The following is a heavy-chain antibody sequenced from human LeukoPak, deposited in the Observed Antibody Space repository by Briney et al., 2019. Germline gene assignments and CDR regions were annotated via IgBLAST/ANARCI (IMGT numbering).Heavy chain of an antibody. D-gene: IGHD6-6*01. V-gene: IGHV5-51*01. CDR1: GYSFTRYW. CDR3: ACRDLTSTWSLP. Sequence: GEALKISCQGFGYSFTRYWIGWVREPPGKGMEWVGVIYPGDSRIRYNPSFQGHVTISLHTSISPAYLPWVSLQAPDTAMYYCACRDLTSTWSLPWGQGTLVTVSS. J-gene: IGHJ5*02. CDR2: IYPGDSRI.